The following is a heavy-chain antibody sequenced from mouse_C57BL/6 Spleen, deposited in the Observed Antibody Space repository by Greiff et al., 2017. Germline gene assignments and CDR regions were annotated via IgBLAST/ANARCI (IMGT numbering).Heavy chain of an antibody. Sequence: VQLQQPGAELVKPGASVKMSCKASGYTFTSYWITWVKQRPGQGLEWIGDIYPGSGSTNYNEKFKGKATLTVDTSSSTAYLQLSSLTSEDSAVYYCARSRYYGSSYAYYALDYWGQGTSVTVSS. CDR2: IYPGSGST. CDR1: GYTFTSYW. D-gene: IGHD1-1*01. J-gene: IGHJ4*01. CDR3: ARSRYYGSSYAYYALDY. V-gene: IGHV1-55*01.